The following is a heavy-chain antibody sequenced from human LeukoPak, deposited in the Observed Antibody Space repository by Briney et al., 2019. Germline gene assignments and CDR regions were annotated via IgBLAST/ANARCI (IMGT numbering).Heavy chain of an antibody. Sequence: ASVKVSCKASGYTFTSYYMHWVRQAPGQGLEWMGIINPSGGSTSYAQKFQGRVTMTRDMSTSTVYMELNSLRSEDTAVYYCARGAGVLRFLEWLDYYYYYMDVWGKGTTVTVSS. CDR2: INPSGGST. V-gene: IGHV1-46*01. J-gene: IGHJ6*03. CDR3: ARGAGVLRFLEWLDYYYYYMDV. D-gene: IGHD3-3*01. CDR1: GYTFTSYY.